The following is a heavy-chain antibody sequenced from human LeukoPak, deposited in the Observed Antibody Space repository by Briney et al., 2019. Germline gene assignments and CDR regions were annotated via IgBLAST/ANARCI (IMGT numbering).Heavy chain of an antibody. J-gene: IGHJ3*02. V-gene: IGHV4-59*12. CDR1: GGSISSYY. CDR2: IYYSGST. D-gene: IGHD3-16*01. Sequence: PSETLSLTCTVSGGSISSYYWSWIRQPPGKGLEWIGYIYYSGSTYYNPSLKSRVTISVDTSKNQFSLKLSSVTAADTAVYYCARYDRSRVNAFDIWGQGTMVTVSS. CDR3: ARYDRSRVNAFDI.